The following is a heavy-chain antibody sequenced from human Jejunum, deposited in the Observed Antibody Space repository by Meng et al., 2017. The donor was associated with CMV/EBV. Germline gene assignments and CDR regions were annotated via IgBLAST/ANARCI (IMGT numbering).Heavy chain of an antibody. Sequence: EFTLSNHDMNWVRQAPWKGLEWLSHINRGDSVILYADSVRGRFTISRDVAKNSVYLQMNTLRVEDTGVYYCAKDQGIHGFTMDVWGQGTAVTVSS. J-gene: IGHJ6*02. CDR1: EFTLSNHD. V-gene: IGHV3-48*03. CDR2: INRGDSVI. D-gene: IGHD5-24*01. CDR3: AKDQGIHGFTMDV.